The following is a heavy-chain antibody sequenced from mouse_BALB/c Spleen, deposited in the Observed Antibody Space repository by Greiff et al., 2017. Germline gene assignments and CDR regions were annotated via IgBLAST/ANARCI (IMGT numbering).Heavy chain of an antibody. CDR1: GYTFTSYW. CDR3: TRSPYGNYGRFAY. Sequence: QVHVKQPGAELVRPGASVKLSCKASGYTFTSYWINWVKQRPGQGLEWIGNIYPSDSYTNYNQKFKDKATLTVDKSSSTAYMQLSSPTSEDSAVYYCTRSPYGNYGRFAYWGQGTLVTVSA. CDR2: IYPSDSYT. V-gene: IGHV1-69*02. J-gene: IGHJ3*01. D-gene: IGHD2-1*01.